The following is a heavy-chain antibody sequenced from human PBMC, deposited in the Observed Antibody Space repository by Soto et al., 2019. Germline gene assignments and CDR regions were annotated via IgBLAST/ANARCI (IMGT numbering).Heavy chain of an antibody. V-gene: IGHV3-48*03. J-gene: IGHJ6*02. CDR3: ARSLIASYYYYGMDV. Sequence: GGSLRLSCAASGFTFSSYEMNWVRQAPGKGLEWVSYISSSGSTIYYADSVKGRFTISRDNAKNSLYLQMNSLRAEDTAVYYCARSLIASYYYYGMDVWGQGTTVTVSS. CDR2: ISSSGSTI. CDR1: GFTFSSYE. D-gene: IGHD3-16*01.